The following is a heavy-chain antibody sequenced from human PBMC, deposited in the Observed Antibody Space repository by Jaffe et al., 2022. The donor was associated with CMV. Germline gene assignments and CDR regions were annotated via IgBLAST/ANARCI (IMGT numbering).Heavy chain of an antibody. J-gene: IGHJ6*02. CDR3: ARGWSRRYSSSSEGNYYYYGMDV. CDR2: IYTSGST. CDR1: GGSISSYY. D-gene: IGHD6-6*01. Sequence: QVQLQESGPGLVKPSETLSLTCTVSGGSISSYYWSWIRQPAGKGLEWIGRIYTSGSTNYNPSLKSRVTMSVDTSKNQFSLKLSSVTAADTAVYYCARGWSRRYSSSSEGNYYYYGMDVWGQGTTVTVSS. V-gene: IGHV4-4*07.